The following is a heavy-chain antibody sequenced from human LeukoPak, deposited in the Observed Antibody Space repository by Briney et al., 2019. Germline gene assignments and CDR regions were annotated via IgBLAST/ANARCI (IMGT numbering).Heavy chain of an antibody. D-gene: IGHD3-10*01. CDR3: ARDGLGDSGAFGHWFGP. CDR1: GFTLSNYE. J-gene: IGHJ5*02. V-gene: IGHV3-48*03. CDR2: ISDSGNSI. Sequence: PGGSLRLSCAASGFTLSNYEMNWVRQAPGKGLEWVSYISDSGNSIYYADSVKGRFTISRDNAKNSLYLQMDGLRAEDTAVYYCARDGLGDSGAFGHWFGPWGQGTLVTVSS.